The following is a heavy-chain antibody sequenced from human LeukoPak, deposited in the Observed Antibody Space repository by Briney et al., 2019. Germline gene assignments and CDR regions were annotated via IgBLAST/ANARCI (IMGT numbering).Heavy chain of an antibody. V-gene: IGHV4-61*01. D-gene: IGHD3-9*01. J-gene: IGHJ6*02. CDR3: ARGRGNYDILTGPYYYYGMDV. Sequence: KPSETLSLTCTVSGGSVSSGSYYWSWIRQPPGKGLEWIGYTYYSGSTNYNPSLKSRVTISVDTSKNQFSLKLSSVTAADTAVYYCARGRGNYDILTGPYYYYGMDVWGQGTTVTVSS. CDR2: TYYSGST. CDR1: GGSVSSGSYY.